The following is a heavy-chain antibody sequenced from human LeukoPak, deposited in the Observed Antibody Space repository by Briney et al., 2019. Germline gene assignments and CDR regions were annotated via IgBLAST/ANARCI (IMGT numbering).Heavy chain of an antibody. Sequence: SETLSLTCTVSGGSISSGGYYWSWIRQPPGKGLEWIGYIYHSGSTYYNPSLKSRVTISVDRSKNQFSLKLSSVTAADTAVYYCASGHYVWGSYRWFDPWGQETLVTVSS. V-gene: IGHV4-30-2*01. CDR2: IYHSGST. CDR1: GGSISSGGYY. D-gene: IGHD3-16*02. CDR3: ASGHYVWGSYRWFDP. J-gene: IGHJ5*02.